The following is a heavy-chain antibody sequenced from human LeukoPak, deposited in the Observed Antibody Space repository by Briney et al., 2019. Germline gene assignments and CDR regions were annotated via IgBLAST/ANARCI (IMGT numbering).Heavy chain of an antibody. CDR3: ARDSAAAGDYYGMDV. D-gene: IGHD6-13*01. Sequence: SETLSLTCTVSGGSISSYYWSWIRQPPGKGLEWIGYIYYSGSTNYNPSPKSRVTISVDTSKNQFSLKLSSVTAADTAVYYCARDSAAAGDYYGMDVWGQGTTVTVSS. CDR2: IYYSGST. CDR1: GGSISSYY. V-gene: IGHV4-59*01. J-gene: IGHJ6*02.